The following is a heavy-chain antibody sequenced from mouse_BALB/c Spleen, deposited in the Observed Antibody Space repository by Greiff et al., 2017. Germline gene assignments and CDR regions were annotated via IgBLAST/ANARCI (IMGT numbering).Heavy chain of an antibody. CDR1: GFTFSSFG. D-gene: IGHD4-1*01. CDR3: ARWDDFYAMDY. J-gene: IGHJ4*01. V-gene: IGHV5-17*02. CDR2: ISSGSSTI. Sequence: VKLVESGGGLVQPGGSRKLSCAASGFTFSSFGMHWVRQAPEKGLEWVAYISSGSSTIYYADTVKGRFTISRDNPKNTLFLQMTSLRSEDTAMYYCARWDDFYAMDYWGQGTSVTVSS.